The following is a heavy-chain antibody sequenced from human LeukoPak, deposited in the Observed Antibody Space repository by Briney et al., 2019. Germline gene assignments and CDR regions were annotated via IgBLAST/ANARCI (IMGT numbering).Heavy chain of an antibody. V-gene: IGHV1-69*05. J-gene: IGHJ4*02. D-gene: IGHD3-3*01. CDR1: GGTFSSYA. CDR3: ARGTTIFGVVRNFDY. Sequence: SVKVSCKTSGGTFSSYAISWVRQAPGQGLEWMGGIIPIFGTANYAQKFQGRVTITTDESTSTAYMELSSLRSEDTAVYYCARGTTIFGVVRNFDYWGQGTLVTVSS. CDR2: IIPIFGTA.